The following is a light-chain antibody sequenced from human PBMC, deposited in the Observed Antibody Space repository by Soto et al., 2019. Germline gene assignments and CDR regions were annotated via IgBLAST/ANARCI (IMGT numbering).Light chain of an antibody. CDR2: GNN. CDR1: SSNIGAGYE. CDR3: QSHDSSLSALYA. Sequence: QSALTQPPSVSGAPGQRVTISCTGSSSNIGAGYEVHWYQQLPGTAPKLLIYGNNNRPSGVPDRFSGSKSATSASLAITGLQAEDEADYYCQSHDSSLSALYAFGTGTKVTVL. J-gene: IGLJ1*01. V-gene: IGLV1-40*01.